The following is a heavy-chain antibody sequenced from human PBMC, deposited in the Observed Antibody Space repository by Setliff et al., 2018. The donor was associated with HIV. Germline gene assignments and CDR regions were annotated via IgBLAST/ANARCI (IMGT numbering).Heavy chain of an antibody. D-gene: IGHD3-3*01. CDR1: GYTFSSYG. J-gene: IGHJ5*02. Sequence: ASVKVSCKASGYTFSSYGISWVRQAPGQGLEWMGWISAYNGNTNYAQNFQGRVTMTTDTSTSTAYMGLRSLRSDDTAVYYCARDGAIFGVGNNWFDPWGQGTLVTAPQ. CDR2: ISAYNGNT. CDR3: ARDGAIFGVGNNWFDP. V-gene: IGHV1-18*01.